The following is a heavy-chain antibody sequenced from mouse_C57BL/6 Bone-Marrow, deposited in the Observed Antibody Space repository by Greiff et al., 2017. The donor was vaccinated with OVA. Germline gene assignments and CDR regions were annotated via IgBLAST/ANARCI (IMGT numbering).Heavy chain of an antibody. V-gene: IGHV5-6*02. CDR1: GFTFSSYG. CDR3: ARRPLYYSNYGDYVMDY. Sequence: EVKLMESGGDLVKPGGSLKLSCAASGFTFSSYGMSWVRQTPDKRLEWVATISSGGSYTYYQDSEKGRFTISRDNAKNTLYLQMSSLKSEDTAMYYCARRPLYYSNYGDYVMDYWGQGTSVTVSS. J-gene: IGHJ4*01. D-gene: IGHD2-5*01. CDR2: ISSGGSYT.